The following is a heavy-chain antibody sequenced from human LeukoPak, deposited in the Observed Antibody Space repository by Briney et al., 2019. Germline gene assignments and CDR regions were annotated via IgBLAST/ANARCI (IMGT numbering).Heavy chain of an antibody. D-gene: IGHD2-2*01. J-gene: IGHJ3*02. CDR3: ATDRCSSTSCYGEYAFDI. Sequence: HGASVKVSCKVSGYTLTELSMHWVRQAPGKGLEWMGGFDPEDGETIYAQKFQGRVTMTEDTSTDTAYMELSSLRSEDTAVYYCATDRCSSTSCYGEYAFDIWGQGTMVTVSS. V-gene: IGHV1-24*01. CDR2: FDPEDGET. CDR1: GYTLTELS.